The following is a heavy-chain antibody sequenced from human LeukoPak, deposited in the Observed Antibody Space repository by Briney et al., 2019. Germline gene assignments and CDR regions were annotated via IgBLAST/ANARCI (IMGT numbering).Heavy chain of an antibody. D-gene: IGHD5-24*01. J-gene: IGHJ4*02. CDR3: ARLEMATITSFDY. Sequence: GESLKISCKGSGYSFSTDWIGWVRHMPGKGLEWMGIIYIGDSETRYSPSFQGQVTISADKSISTAYLQWSGLKASDTAMYYCARLEMATITSFDYWGQGTLVTVSS. CDR2: IYIGDSET. CDR1: GYSFSTDW. V-gene: IGHV5-51*01.